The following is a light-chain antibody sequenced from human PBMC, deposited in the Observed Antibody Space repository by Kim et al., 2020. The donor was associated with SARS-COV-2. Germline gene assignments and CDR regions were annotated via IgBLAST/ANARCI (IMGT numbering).Light chain of an antibody. V-gene: IGLV1-44*01. CDR3: SAWDDRLNGWV. Sequence: QSVLTQPPSASGTPGQRVTISCSGSSSTIGSDTVNWYQQLPGTAPKLLIYGSNQRPSGVPDRFSGSKSGTSASLAISGLQSEDEADYYCSAWDDRLNGWVFGGGTQLTVL. CDR1: SSTIGSDT. CDR2: GSN. J-gene: IGLJ3*02.